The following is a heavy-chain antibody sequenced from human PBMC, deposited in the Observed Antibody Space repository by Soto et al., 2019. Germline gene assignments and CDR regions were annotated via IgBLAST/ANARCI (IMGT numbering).Heavy chain of an antibody. CDR2: ISGSGGST. V-gene: IGHV3-23*01. D-gene: IGHD6-19*01. CDR3: AKVARPIAVAGTIGYYFDY. Sequence: EVQLLESGGGLVQPGGSLRLSCAASGFTFSSYAMSWVRQAPGEGLEWVSAISGSGGSTYYADSVKGRFTISRDNSKNTLYLQMNSLRAEDTAVYYCAKVARPIAVAGTIGYYFDYWGQGTLVTVSS. CDR1: GFTFSSYA. J-gene: IGHJ4*02.